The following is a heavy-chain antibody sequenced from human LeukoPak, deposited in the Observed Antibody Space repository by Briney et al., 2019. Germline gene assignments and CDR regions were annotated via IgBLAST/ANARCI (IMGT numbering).Heavy chain of an antibody. D-gene: IGHD1-26*01. V-gene: IGHV4-59*01. CDR2: LYPSGST. CDR1: GGSINSGY. J-gene: IGHJ4*02. Sequence: SETLSLTCSVSGGSINSGYWSWIRQPPGKGLEWIGLLYPSGSTNYNPSLKSRVTISVDTSRAQFSLKLSSMTAADTAVYYCAGGHYPLEYWGQGTLVTVSS. CDR3: AGGHYPLEY.